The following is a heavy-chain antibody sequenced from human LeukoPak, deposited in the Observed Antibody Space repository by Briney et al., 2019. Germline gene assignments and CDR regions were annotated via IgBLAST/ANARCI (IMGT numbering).Heavy chain of an antibody. V-gene: IGHV4-39*07. CDR1: GGSISSSGYY. D-gene: IGHD6-19*01. CDR3: ARAAKQWLVRYFDY. J-gene: IGHJ4*02. CDR2: INHSGST. Sequence: PSETLSLTCTVSGGSISSSGYYWGWIRQPPGKGLEWIGEINHSGSTNYNPSLKSRVTISVDTSKNQFSLKLSSVTAADTAVYYCARAAKQWLVRYFDYWGQGTLVTVSS.